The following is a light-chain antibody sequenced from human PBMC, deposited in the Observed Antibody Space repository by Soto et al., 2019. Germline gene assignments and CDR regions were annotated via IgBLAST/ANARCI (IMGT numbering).Light chain of an antibody. CDR3: QQYGRSPYT. J-gene: IGKJ2*01. CDR2: GAS. Sequence: EIVLTQSPGTLSLSPGERATLSCRASQSVSSSYLAWYQQKPGQAPRLLIYGASSRATGTPDRFGGSGSGTDFTLTISRLEPEDFAVYYCQQYGRSPYTFGQGTKLEIK. CDR1: QSVSSSY. V-gene: IGKV3-20*01.